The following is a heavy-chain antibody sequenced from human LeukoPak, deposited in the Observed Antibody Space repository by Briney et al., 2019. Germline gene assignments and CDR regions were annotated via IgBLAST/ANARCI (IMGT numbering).Heavy chain of an antibody. Sequence: TSQTLSLTCTVSGGSISSGDYYWSWIRQPPGKGLEWIGYIYYSGSTYYNPSLKSRVTISVDTSKNQFSLKLSSVTAADTAVYYCARSLKLWWTNGDFDYWGQGTLVTVSS. CDR3: ARSLKLWWTNGDFDY. CDR1: GGSISSGDYY. V-gene: IGHV4-30-4*08. J-gene: IGHJ4*02. CDR2: IYYSGST. D-gene: IGHD2-21*01.